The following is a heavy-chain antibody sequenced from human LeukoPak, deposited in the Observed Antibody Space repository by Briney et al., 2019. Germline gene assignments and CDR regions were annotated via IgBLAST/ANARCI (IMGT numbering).Heavy chain of an antibody. V-gene: IGHV3-23*01. CDR2: ISGSGGST. CDR1: GFTFSRYS. Sequence: PGGSLRLSCAASGFTFSRYSMNWVRQAPGKGLEWVSAISGSGGSTYYADSVKGRFTISRDNSRNTLYLQMNSLRAEDTAVYYCAKTLRVEYQPEGGTADDAFDIWGQGTMVTVSS. CDR3: AKTLRVEYQPEGGTADDAFDI. J-gene: IGHJ3*02. D-gene: IGHD2-2*01.